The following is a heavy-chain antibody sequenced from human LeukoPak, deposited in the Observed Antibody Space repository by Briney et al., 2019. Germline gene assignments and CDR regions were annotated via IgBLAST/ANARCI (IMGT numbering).Heavy chain of an antibody. Sequence: AGGSLRLSCAASGFTFSSYWMSWVRQAPGKGLEWVANIKQDGSEKYYVDSVKGRLTISRDNAKNSLYLQMNSLRAEDTAVYYCARDGIAAAGPPDDAFDIWGQGTMVTVSS. D-gene: IGHD6-13*01. CDR2: IKQDGSEK. CDR1: GFTFSSYW. J-gene: IGHJ3*02. CDR3: ARDGIAAAGPPDDAFDI. V-gene: IGHV3-7*01.